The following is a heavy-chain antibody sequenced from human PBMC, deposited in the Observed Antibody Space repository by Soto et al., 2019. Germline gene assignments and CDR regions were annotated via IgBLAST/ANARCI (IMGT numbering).Heavy chain of an antibody. V-gene: IGHV1-69*13. D-gene: IGHD1-26*01. Sequence: SVKVSCKASGGTFSSYAISCVRQAPGQGLEWMGGIIPIFGTANYAQKFQGRVTITADESTSTTYMELSSLRSEDTAVYYCAMLVGATTYYYYYGMDVWGQGTTVTV. CDR3: AMLVGATTYYYYYGMDV. CDR2: IIPIFGTA. CDR1: GGTFSSYA. J-gene: IGHJ6*02.